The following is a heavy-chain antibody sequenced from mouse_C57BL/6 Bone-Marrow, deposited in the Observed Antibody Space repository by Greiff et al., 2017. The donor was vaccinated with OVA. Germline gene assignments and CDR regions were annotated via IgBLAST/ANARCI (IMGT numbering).Heavy chain of an antibody. V-gene: IGHV1-55*01. CDR2: IYPGSGST. CDR3: ASGGLWDYDGFAY. Sequence: QVQLQQPGAELVKPGASVKMSCKASGYTFTSYWITWVKQRPGQGLEWIGDIYPGSGSTNYNEKFKSKATLTVDTSSSTAYMQLSSLTSVDSAVYYCASGGLWDYDGFAYWGQGTLVTVSA. D-gene: IGHD2-4*01. J-gene: IGHJ3*01. CDR1: GYTFTSYW.